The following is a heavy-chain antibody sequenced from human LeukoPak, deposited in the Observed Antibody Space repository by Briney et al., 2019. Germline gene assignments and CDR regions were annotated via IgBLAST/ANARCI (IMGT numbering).Heavy chain of an antibody. Sequence: QTGGSLRLSCAASGFTFSSYAVSWVRQAPGKGLEWVSAISGSGGSTYYADSVKGRFTISRDNSKNTLYLQMNSLRAEDTAVYYCAKVQGIAVVGGGPDYWGQGTLVTVSS. V-gene: IGHV3-23*01. CDR3: AKVQGIAVVGGGPDY. CDR2: ISGSGGST. CDR1: GFTFSSYA. D-gene: IGHD6-19*01. J-gene: IGHJ4*02.